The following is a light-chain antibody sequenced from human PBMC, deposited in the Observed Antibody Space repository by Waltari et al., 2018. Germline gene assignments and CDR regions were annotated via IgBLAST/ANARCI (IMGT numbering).Light chain of an antibody. Sequence: QSALTQPASVSGSPGQSITISGTGSGSDVGGYDLVSWYQQHPVKAPKLLIYEVNQRPSGISNRFSGSKSGNTASLTISGLQAEDEADYYCCSYAGSSTSAHIIFGGGTKLTVL. CDR1: GSDVGGYDL. J-gene: IGLJ2*01. CDR2: EVN. CDR3: CSYAGSSTSAHII. V-gene: IGLV2-23*02.